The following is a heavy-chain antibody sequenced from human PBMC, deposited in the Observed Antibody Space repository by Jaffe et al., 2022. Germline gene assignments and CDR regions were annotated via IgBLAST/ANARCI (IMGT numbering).Heavy chain of an antibody. CDR2: ISSSSSYI. CDR3: ARGGYSSSWYEVGDAFDI. D-gene: IGHD6-13*01. CDR1: GFTFSSYS. J-gene: IGHJ3*02. V-gene: IGHV3-21*01. Sequence: EVQLVESGGGLVKPGGSLRLSCAASGFTFSSYSMNWVRQAPGKGLEWVSSISSSSSYIYYADSVKGRFTISRDNAKNSLYLQMNSLRAEDTAVYYCARGGYSSSWYEVGDAFDIWGQGTMVTVSS.